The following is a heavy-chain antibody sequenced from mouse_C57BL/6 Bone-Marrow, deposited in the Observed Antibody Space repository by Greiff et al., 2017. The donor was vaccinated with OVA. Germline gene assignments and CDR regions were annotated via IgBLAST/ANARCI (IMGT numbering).Heavy chain of an antibody. Sequence: EVQLVESGGGLVKPGGSLKLSCAASGFTFSSYAMSWVSQTPEKRLEWVATISDGGSYTYYPDNVKGRFTISRDNAKNNLYLQMSHLKSEDTAMYYCARGAGTNDYAMDYWGQGTSVTVSS. D-gene: IGHD4-1*01. J-gene: IGHJ4*01. CDR3: ARGAGTNDYAMDY. V-gene: IGHV5-4*01. CDR1: GFTFSSYA. CDR2: ISDGGSYT.